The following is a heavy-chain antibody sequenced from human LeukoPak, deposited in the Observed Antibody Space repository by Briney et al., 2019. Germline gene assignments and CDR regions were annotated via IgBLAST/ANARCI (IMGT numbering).Heavy chain of an antibody. J-gene: IGHJ4*02. CDR2: VKSDGTAT. CDR3: VRKFATGD. V-gene: IGHV3-74*01. Sequence: GGSLRLSCAASGFTFSSHLMHWVRQAQGTGLVWVSSVKSDGTATNYADSVKGRFTISRDNAKNTLYLQMNSLKVEDTAVYYCVRKFATGDWGQGTLVTVSS. D-gene: IGHD1-14*01. CDR1: GFTFSSHL.